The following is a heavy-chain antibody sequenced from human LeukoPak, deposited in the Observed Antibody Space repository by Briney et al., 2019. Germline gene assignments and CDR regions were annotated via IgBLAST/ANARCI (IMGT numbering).Heavy chain of an antibody. CDR2: INPSGGST. J-gene: IGHJ3*02. D-gene: IGHD3-22*01. V-gene: IGHV1-46*01. CDR1: GYTFTSYY. Sequence: ASVKVSCKASGYTFTSYYMHWVRQAPRQGPEWMGIINPSGGSTSYAQKFQGRVTMTRDTSTSTVYMELSSLRSEDTAVYYCARDHYYDSSGYYYGVVVSSAFDIWGQGTMVTVSS. CDR3: ARDHYYDSSGYYYGVVVSSAFDI.